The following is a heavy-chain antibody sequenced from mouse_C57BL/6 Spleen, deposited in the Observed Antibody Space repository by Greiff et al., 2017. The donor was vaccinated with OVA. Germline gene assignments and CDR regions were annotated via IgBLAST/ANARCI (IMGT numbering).Heavy chain of an antibody. CDR1: GYTFTDYN. D-gene: IGHD2-4*01. CDR2: INPNNGGT. J-gene: IGHJ4*01. V-gene: IGHV1-22*01. Sequence: EVPLPPSGPELVKPGASVKMSCKASGYTFTDYNMHWVKQSHGKSLAWIGYINPNNGGTCYNQKYKGKATLTVNKSSSTAYMELRRLTSEDSAVYYCARRLRLNAMDYWGQGTSVTVSS. CDR3: ARRLRLNAMDY.